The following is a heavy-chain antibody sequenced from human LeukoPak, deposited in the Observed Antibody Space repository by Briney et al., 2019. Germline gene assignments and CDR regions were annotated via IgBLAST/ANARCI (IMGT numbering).Heavy chain of an antibody. CDR2: INYRGET. CDR3: ARMIVATIRIGVYFYHGMDV. V-gene: IGHV4-59*08. J-gene: IGHJ6*02. D-gene: IGHD5-12*01. CDR1: GASTSSSF. Sequence: SETLSLTCTVSGASTSSSFWSWIRQSPGKGLEWIGYINYRGETSQNPSLESRVSISVHTSKNQISLQLTSVTAADTAVYYCARMIVATIRIGVYFYHGMDVWGQGTTVTVSS.